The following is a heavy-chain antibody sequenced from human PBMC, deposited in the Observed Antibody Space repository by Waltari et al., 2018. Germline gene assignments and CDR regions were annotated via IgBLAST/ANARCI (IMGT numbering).Heavy chain of an antibody. D-gene: IGHD6-19*01. V-gene: IGHV3-53*01. CDR2: IYSGGGI. CDR3: ARDPPGVAVSGKG. CDR1: GFTVGNNY. J-gene: IGHJ4*02. Sequence: EVQLVESGGGFIQPGGSMRLSCAVYGFTVGNNYMSWVRQAPGKGLEWISLIYSGGGIHYADSVKGRFTISRDSAKNTLYLQMNSLRVEDTAVYYCARDPPGVAVSGKGWGQGTLVTVSS.